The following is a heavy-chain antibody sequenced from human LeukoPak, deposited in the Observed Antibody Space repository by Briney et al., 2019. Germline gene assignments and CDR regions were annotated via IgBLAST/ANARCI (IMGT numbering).Heavy chain of an antibody. CDR1: GYTFTSYG. V-gene: IGHV1-18*01. CDR2: ISAYNGNT. CDR3: VRDGGGYYGSGRPVDP. D-gene: IGHD3-10*01. J-gene: IGHJ5*02. Sequence: ASVKVSCKASGYTFTSYGISWVRQAPGQGLEWMGWISAYNGNTNYAQKLQGRVTMTTDTSTSTAYMELRSLRSDDTAVYYCVRDGGGYYGSGRPVDPWGQETLVTVSS.